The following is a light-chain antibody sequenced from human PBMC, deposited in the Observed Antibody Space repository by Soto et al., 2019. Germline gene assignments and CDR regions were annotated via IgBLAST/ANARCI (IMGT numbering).Light chain of an antibody. V-gene: IGKV3-11*01. CDR3: QQRSNWPPII. CDR2: DAS. J-gene: IGKJ5*01. CDR1: QSVSSY. Sequence: EIVMTQSPATLSVSPGERATLSCRASQSVSSYLAWYQQKPGQAPRLLIYDASNRATGIPARFSGSGSGTDFTLTINSLEPEDFAIYYCQQRSNWPPIIFGQGTRLEIK.